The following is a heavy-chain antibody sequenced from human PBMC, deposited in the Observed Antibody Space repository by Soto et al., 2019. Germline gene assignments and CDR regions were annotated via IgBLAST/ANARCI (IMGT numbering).Heavy chain of an antibody. J-gene: IGHJ4*02. CDR2: IKFDGSEK. CDR1: GFTFSAFW. D-gene: IGHD6-25*01. V-gene: IGHV3-7*01. Sequence: EVQLVESGGGLVQPGGSLRLSCAASGFTFSAFWMSWVRQAPGKGLECVANIKFDGSEKYYVDSVKGRFNISRDNAKNSLFLQMNSLRAEDTAVYYCARGAWPWRLAPKGPFDTWGQGTPVTVSS. CDR3: ARGAWPWRLAPKGPFDT.